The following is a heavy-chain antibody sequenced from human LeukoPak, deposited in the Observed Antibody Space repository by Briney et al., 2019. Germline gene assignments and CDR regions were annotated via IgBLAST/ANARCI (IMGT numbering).Heavy chain of an antibody. CDR2: ISGSGGTI. CDR3: AIYPDVGISYAFDM. D-gene: IGHD2-2*02. Sequence: GGSLRLSCEASGFTFSRYEMNWVRQAPGKGLECISYISGSGGTIYYADSVGGRFTISRDNAKNSLFLQMNSLRVEGTSVCFCAIYPDVGISYAFDMWGQGRMVSVSS. V-gene: IGHV3-48*03. CDR1: GFTFSRYE. J-gene: IGHJ3*02.